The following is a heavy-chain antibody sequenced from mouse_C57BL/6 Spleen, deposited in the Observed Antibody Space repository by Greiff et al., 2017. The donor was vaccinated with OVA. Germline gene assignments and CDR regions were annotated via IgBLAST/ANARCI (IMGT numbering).Heavy chain of an antibody. Sequence: QVQLQQPGAELVRPGTSVTLSCKASGYTFTSYWMHWVKQRPGQGLEWIGVIDPSDSYTNYNQKFKGKATLTVDTSYSTAYMQLSSLTSEDSAVYYCANAYYYGSSDWYYDVWGTGTTVTVSS. J-gene: IGHJ1*03. V-gene: IGHV1-59*01. CDR3: ANAYYYGSSDWYYDV. CDR1: GYTFTSYW. CDR2: IDPSDSYT. D-gene: IGHD1-1*01.